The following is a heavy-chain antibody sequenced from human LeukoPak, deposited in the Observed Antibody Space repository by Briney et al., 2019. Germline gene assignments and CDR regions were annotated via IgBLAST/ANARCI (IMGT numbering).Heavy chain of an antibody. J-gene: IGHJ4*02. V-gene: IGHV4-59*01. CDR2: IYYSGSI. CDR1: GASISSYY. Sequence: SETLSLICTVSGASISSYYWSWIRQPPGKGLEWIGVIYYSGSIKYNPSLKSRVTMSVGTSKNQFSLKLSSVTAADTAIYYCARENPSGYYNRPIDYWGQGTLVTVSS. D-gene: IGHD3-22*01. CDR3: ARENPSGYYNRPIDY.